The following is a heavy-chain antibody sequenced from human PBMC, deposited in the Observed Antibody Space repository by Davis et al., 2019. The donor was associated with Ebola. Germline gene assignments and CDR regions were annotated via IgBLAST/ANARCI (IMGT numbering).Heavy chain of an antibody. J-gene: IGHJ6*02. D-gene: IGHD3-3*01. Sequence: GESLKISCAASGFPFSSYTMNWARQAPGKGLEWVSSISSDGSYIFYADSAKGRFSISRDNAKNSLDLHMKSLRRDDTALYYCAKDIISVGYDFYGMDVWGQGTTVTVSS. CDR1: GFPFSSYT. V-gene: IGHV3-21*04. CDR2: ISSDGSYI. CDR3: AKDIISVGYDFYGMDV.